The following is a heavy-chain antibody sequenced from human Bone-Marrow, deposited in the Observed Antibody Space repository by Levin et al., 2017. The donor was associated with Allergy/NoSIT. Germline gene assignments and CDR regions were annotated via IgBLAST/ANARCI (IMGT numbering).Heavy chain of an antibody. CDR2: ISSSSSTI. D-gene: IGHD6-13*01. Sequence: GGSLRLSCAAPGPMTMTKGVQGVGAGQGKGLEWVSYISSSSSTINYADSVKGRFTISRDNAKNSLYLQMNSLGAEDTAVYYCARGGSSRPDYWGQGTLVTVSS. V-gene: IGHV3-48*01. CDR1: GPMTMTKG. J-gene: IGHJ4*02. CDR3: ARGGSSRPDY.